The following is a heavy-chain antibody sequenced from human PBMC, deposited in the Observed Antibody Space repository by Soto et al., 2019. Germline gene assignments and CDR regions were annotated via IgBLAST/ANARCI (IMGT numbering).Heavy chain of an antibody. CDR2: IYWDDDE. J-gene: IGHJ6*02. V-gene: IGHV2-5*02. Sequence: SGPTLVNPTQTLTLTCTFSGFSLSTSGVGVGWIRQPPGKDLEWLALIYWDDDERYSPSLNSRLTITKDTPKNQVVLTMTNMDPVDTATYYCARIPAVAGYYYGMDVWGQGTTVTVSS. D-gene: IGHD6-19*01. CDR1: GFSLSTSGVG. CDR3: ARIPAVAGYYYGMDV.